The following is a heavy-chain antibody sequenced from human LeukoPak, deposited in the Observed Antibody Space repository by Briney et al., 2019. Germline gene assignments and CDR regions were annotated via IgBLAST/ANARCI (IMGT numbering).Heavy chain of an antibody. Sequence: PGRSLRLSCTASGFTFGDYAMSWVRQAPGKGLEWVGFIRSKAYGGTTDYAASVKGRFIISRDDSKNIAYLQMNSLKTEDTAVYYCTRVQLVFYFDYWGQGTLVTVSS. CDR3: TRVQLVFYFDY. J-gene: IGHJ4*02. V-gene: IGHV3-49*04. D-gene: IGHD6-6*01. CDR1: GFTFGDYA. CDR2: IRSKAYGGTT.